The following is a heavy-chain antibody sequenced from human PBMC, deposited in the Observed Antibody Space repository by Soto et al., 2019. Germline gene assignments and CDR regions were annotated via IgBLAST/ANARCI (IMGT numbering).Heavy chain of an antibody. D-gene: IGHD2-8*01. CDR2: IYWDGDK. CDR1: GFSLSSIALGMG. J-gene: IGHJ4*02. CDR3: THWSMGTRCTIFFDH. V-gene: IGHV2-5*02. Sequence: QITLKESGPTLVKPTQTLTLTCNFSGFSLSSIALGMGVGWIRQPPGKALEWLALIYWDGDKRYNPSLKSRLTITKDISQSQVVLTMTNMDAVDTGTYYCTHWSMGTRCTIFFDHWGQGALVTVSS.